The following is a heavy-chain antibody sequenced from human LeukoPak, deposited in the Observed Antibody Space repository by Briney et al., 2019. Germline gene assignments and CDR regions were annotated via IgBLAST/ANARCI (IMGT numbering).Heavy chain of an antibody. Sequence: GASVKVSCKASGGTFSSYAISWVRQAPGKGLEWMGGFDPEDGETIYAQKFQGRVTMTEDTSTDTAYMELSSLRSEDTAVYYCAHTRPYCSSTSCSFDYWGQGTLVTVSS. D-gene: IGHD2-2*01. CDR3: AHTRPYCSSTSCSFDY. V-gene: IGHV1-24*01. CDR2: FDPEDGET. J-gene: IGHJ4*02. CDR1: GGTFSSYA.